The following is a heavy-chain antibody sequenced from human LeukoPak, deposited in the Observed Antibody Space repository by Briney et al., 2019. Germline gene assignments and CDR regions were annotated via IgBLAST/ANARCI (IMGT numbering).Heavy chain of an antibody. CDR3: ARDLGGYRHGLEGDC. J-gene: IGHJ4*02. V-gene: IGHV4-39*07. Sequence: SETLSLTCDVSGDSISSSTYYWAWIRQPPGKGLEWVGSIYYTGSTYYNPSLKSRVTISLDTSKNRFSLKLSSVTAADTAVYYCARDLGGYRHGLEGDCWGQGTLVTVSS. CDR1: GDSISSSTYY. CDR2: IYYTGST. D-gene: IGHD5-18*01.